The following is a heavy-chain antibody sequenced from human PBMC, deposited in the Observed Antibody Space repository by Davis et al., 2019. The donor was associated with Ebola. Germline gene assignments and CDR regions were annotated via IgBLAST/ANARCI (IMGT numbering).Heavy chain of an antibody. Sequence: SVKVSCKSSGDTFSSYALNWVRQAPGEGPEWMGGIIPIVDTPDYARKFQGRVTITADESTSTAYMELSSLRSEDTAVYYCARDRGGYSGYGFDYWGQGTLVTVSS. CDR3: ARDRGGYSGYGFDY. J-gene: IGHJ4*02. CDR2: IIPIVDTP. V-gene: IGHV1-69*13. CDR1: GDTFSSYA. D-gene: IGHD5-12*01.